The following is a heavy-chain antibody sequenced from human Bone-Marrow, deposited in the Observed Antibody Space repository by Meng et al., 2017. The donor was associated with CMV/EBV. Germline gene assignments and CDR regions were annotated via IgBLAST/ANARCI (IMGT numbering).Heavy chain of an antibody. CDR1: GCTFSSYG. CDR2: IRYDGSNK. CDR3: AKDRRPGRIVVVVAATRYYYYGMDV. J-gene: IGHJ6*02. D-gene: IGHD2-15*01. V-gene: IGHV3-30*02. Sequence: GGSLRLSCAASGCTFSSYGMHWVRQAPGKGLEWVAFIRYDGSNKYYADSVKGRFTISRDNSKNTLYLQMNSLRAEDTAVYYCAKDRRPGRIVVVVAATRYYYYGMDVWGQGTTVTVSS.